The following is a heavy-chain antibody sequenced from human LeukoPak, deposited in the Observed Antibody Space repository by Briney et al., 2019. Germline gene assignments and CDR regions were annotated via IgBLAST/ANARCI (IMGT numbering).Heavy chain of an antibody. J-gene: IGHJ4*02. V-gene: IGHV4-59*08. CDR1: GGXIFSYY. D-gene: IGHD2-21*01. CDR2: IYYSGST. CDR3: ARHLNNCGDDCYIFDY. Sequence: SETLSLTCTVSGGXIFSYYWSWLRQPPGKGLEWMGYIYYSGSTNYNPSLNSRVAISVDTSNNQFSLRVSSVTAADTAVYYCARHLNNCGDDCYIFDYWGQGTLVTVSS.